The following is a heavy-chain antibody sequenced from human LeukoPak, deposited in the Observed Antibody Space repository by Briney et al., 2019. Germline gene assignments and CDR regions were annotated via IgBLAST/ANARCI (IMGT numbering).Heavy chain of an antibody. J-gene: IGHJ4*02. CDR2: IYHSGST. Sequence: PSETLSLTCAVSGYSISSGYYWGWIRQPPGKGLEWIRSIYHSGSTYYNPSLKSRVTISVDTSKNQFSLKLSSVTAADTAVYYCARLSTVIIFDYWGQGTLVTVSS. D-gene: IGHD4-11*01. CDR3: ARLSTVIIFDY. V-gene: IGHV4-38-2*01. CDR1: GYSISSGYY.